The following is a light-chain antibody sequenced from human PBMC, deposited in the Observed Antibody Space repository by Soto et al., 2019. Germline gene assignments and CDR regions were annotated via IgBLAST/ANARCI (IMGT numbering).Light chain of an antibody. CDR1: QGIGNW. CDR2: AAS. Sequence: DIHITQSPSAISASVGDRVIITCRASQGIGNWLGWFQQKPGKVPQRLISAASSLQSGVPSRFSGSASGTEFTLTISSLQPEDFASYYCHQHKTYPWTFGQGTKVDIK. CDR3: HQHKTYPWT. J-gene: IGKJ1*01. V-gene: IGKV1-17*03.